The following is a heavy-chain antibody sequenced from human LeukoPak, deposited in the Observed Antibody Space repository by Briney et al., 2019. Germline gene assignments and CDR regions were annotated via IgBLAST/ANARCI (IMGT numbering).Heavy chain of an antibody. D-gene: IGHD3-3*02. V-gene: IGHV1-18*04. CDR1: GYTFTNYG. Sequence: ASVKVSCKASGYTFTNYGISWARQAPGQGLEWMGWINTYSGNTNYAQKFQGRVTMTADTSTSTAYMELRSLRSDDTAVYYCARNSPRDVAGRQFLPGVLALLSQCDNCFDPWGQGTLVSVSS. J-gene: IGHJ5*02. CDR2: INTYSGNT. CDR3: ARNSPRDVAGRQFLPGVLALLSQCDNCFDP.